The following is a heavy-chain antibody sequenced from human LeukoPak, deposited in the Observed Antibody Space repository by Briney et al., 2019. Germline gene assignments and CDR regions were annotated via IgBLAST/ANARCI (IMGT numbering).Heavy chain of an antibody. CDR2: IWYDGTNK. Sequence: GGSLRLSCAASGFTFSSYGMHWVRQAPGKGLEWVAVIWYDGTNKYYADSVKGRFTISRDNSKNTLFLQMNSLRAEDTAVYYCARAAYDSSGYPTLWGQGTLVTVSS. V-gene: IGHV3-33*01. CDR1: GFTFSSYG. CDR3: ARAAYDSSGYPTL. D-gene: IGHD3-22*01. J-gene: IGHJ4*02.